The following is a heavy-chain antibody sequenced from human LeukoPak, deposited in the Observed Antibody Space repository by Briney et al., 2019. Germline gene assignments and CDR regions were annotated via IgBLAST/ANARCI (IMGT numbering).Heavy chain of an antibody. Sequence: ASVKVSCKASGYTFTGYYMHWVRQAPGQGLEWMGWINPNSGGTNYAQKLQGRVTMTRDTSISTAYMELSRLRSDDTAVYYCARDKRLLGYYYDSSGYGYWGQGTLVTVSS. CDR1: GYTFTGYY. J-gene: IGHJ4*02. CDR2: INPNSGGT. D-gene: IGHD3-22*01. CDR3: ARDKRLLGYYYDSSGYGY. V-gene: IGHV1-2*02.